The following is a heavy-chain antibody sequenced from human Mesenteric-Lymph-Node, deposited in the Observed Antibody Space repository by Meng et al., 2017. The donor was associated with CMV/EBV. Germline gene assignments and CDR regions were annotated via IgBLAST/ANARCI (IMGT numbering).Heavy chain of an antibody. J-gene: IGHJ6*02. D-gene: IGHD3-9*01. Sequence: GESLKISCAASGFTFSSYSMNWVRQAPGKGLEWVSVIYSGGSSTYYADSVKGRFTISRDNSKNTLYLQMNSLRAEDTAVYYCAKGSEYYDILTGYYSRDYHYGMDVWGQGTTVTVSS. CDR1: GFTFSSYS. CDR2: IYSGGSST. CDR3: AKGSEYYDILTGYYSRDYHYGMDV. V-gene: IGHV3-23*03.